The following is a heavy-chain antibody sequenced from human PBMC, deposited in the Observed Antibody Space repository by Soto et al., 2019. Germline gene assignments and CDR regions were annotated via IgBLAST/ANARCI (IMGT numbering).Heavy chain of an antibody. J-gene: IGHJ4*02. CDR3: AYSSSWYRGFDY. CDR1: GFTVSSNY. CDR2: IYSGGST. V-gene: IGHV3-53*01. D-gene: IGHD6-13*01. Sequence: EVQLVESGGGLIQPGGSLRLSCAASGFTVSSNYMSWVRQAPGKGLEWVSVIYSGGSTYYADSVKGRFTISRDNSKNTLYLQRNSLRAEDTAVYYCAYSSSWYRGFDYWGQGTLVTVSS.